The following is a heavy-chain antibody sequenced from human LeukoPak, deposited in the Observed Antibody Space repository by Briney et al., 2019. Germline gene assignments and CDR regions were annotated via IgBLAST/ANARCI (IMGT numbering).Heavy chain of an antibody. V-gene: IGHV1-46*01. D-gene: IGHD1-26*01. CDR1: GYTFTTCN. Sequence: ASVKVSCKASGYTFTTCNVHWVRQAPGQGLEWMGFISPSGGSTTYAQKFHDRVTMTRDTSTSTVYTELSSLRSEDMAVYYCARGIVGSSVAFDYWGQGTLVTVSS. CDR2: ISPSGGST. J-gene: IGHJ4*02. CDR3: ARGIVGSSVAFDY.